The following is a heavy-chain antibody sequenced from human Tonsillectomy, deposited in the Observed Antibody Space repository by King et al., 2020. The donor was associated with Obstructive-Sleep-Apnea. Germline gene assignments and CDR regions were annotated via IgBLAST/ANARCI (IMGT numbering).Heavy chain of an antibody. CDR1: GGSISSYY. V-gene: IGHV4-59*01. J-gene: IGHJ4*02. D-gene: IGHD5-12*01. CDR3: ARGTEIVAPFDY. Sequence: VQLQESGPGLVKPSETLSLTCTVSGGSISSYYWSWIRQPPGKGLEWIGYIFYIGSTNYNPSLKSRVTISVDTSKNQFSMTLSSVTASDTAVYSCARGTEIVAPFDYWGQGTLVTVSS. CDR2: IFYIGST.